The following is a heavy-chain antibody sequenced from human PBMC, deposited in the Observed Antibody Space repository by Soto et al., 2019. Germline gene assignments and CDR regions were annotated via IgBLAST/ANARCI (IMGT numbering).Heavy chain of an antibody. Sequence: QVQLQQWGAGLLRPSETLVLTCAFYGGSFDDFYWSWVRQSPGKGLEWVGEISHDGGTNYSPSLASRVSISVDTSKNQFSLHLRSVTAADTGLYYCARGQLVWYGDLTPYHRDMDVWGQGTTVTVSS. V-gene: IGHV4-34*02. CDR1: GGSFDDFY. CDR2: ISHDGGT. CDR3: ARGQLVWYGDLTPYHRDMDV. D-gene: IGHD3-10*01. J-gene: IGHJ6*02.